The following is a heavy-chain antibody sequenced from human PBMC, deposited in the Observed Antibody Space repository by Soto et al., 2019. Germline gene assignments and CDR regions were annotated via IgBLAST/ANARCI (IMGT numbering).Heavy chain of an antibody. CDR2: FSSSGGGT. Sequence: GGSLRLSCTASGFTFSNYAMSGVRQATGKGLEWVSTFSSSGGGTYYADSVKGRFTISRDNSKNTLYLQMNSLRAEDTAVYYCTKANRYCSGANCFTFDYWGLGTLVTVSS. CDR3: TKANRYCSGANCFTFDY. J-gene: IGHJ4*02. V-gene: IGHV3-23*01. CDR1: GFTFSNYA. D-gene: IGHD2-15*01.